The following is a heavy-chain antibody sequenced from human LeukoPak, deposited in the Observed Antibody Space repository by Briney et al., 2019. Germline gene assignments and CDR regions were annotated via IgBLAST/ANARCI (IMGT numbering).Heavy chain of an antibody. CDR1: AFTFSSYS. CDR2: ISTSSSYI. J-gene: IGHJ6*03. CDR3: ARTLGQQLINPYYYYIDV. Sequence: PGGSLRLSCAASAFTFSSYSMNWVRQAPGKGLEWVSFISTSSSYIHYADSVKGRFTISRDNAKNSLYLQMNSLRAEDTAVYYCARTLGQQLINPYYYYIDVWGKGTTVTVSS. D-gene: IGHD6-13*01. V-gene: IGHV3-21*01.